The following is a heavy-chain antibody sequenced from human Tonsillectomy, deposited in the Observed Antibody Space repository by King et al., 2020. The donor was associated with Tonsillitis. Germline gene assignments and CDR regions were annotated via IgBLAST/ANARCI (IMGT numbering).Heavy chain of an antibody. CDR1: GFSFSDHY. CDR3: ARVTDVGARDGLDI. Sequence: VQLVESGGGLVQPRGSLRLSCAASGFSFSDHYMDWVRQAPGKGLEWVGRTRNKANSYTTEYAASVKGRFIISRDDSKNSLYLQMNNLKIEDTAVYYCARVTDVGARDGLDIWGQGTMVTVSS. CDR2: TRNKANSYTT. V-gene: IGHV3-72*01. J-gene: IGHJ3*02. D-gene: IGHD1-26*01.